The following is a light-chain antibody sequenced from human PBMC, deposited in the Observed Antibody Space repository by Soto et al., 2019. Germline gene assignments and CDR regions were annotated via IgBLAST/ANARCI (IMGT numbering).Light chain of an antibody. CDR3: QKYNSVPVT. CDR2: SAS. J-gene: IGKJ5*01. CDR1: QGIRNY. Sequence: DIQMTQSPSSLSASVGDRATITCRASQGIRNYLAWYQQKPGTVPKLLIYSASTLQSGVPSRFSGSGSGTDFTLTISSLQPEDVATYYCQKYNSVPVTFGQGTRLEIK. V-gene: IGKV1-27*01.